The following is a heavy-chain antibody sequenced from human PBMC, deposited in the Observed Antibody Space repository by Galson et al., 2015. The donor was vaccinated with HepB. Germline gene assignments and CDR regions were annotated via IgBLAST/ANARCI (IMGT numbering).Heavy chain of an antibody. CDR2: IIPILGIA. CDR1: GGTFSSYA. J-gene: IGHJ4*02. Sequence: SVKVSCKASGGTFSSYAISWVRQAPGQGLEWMGRIIPILGIANYAQKFQGRVTITADKSTSTAYMELSSLRSEDTAVYYFAREEVEMATSDYWGQGTLVTVSS. V-gene: IGHV1-69*04. CDR3: AREEVEMATSDY. D-gene: IGHD5-24*01.